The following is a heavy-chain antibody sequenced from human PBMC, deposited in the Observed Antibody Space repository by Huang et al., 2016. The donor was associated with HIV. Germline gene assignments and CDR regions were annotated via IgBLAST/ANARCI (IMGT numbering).Heavy chain of an antibody. CDR2: VKHRASA. V-gene: IGHV4-34*01. CDR3: ARPKMTETPTDSTWSYFDF. Sequence: QVRLERWGPRVLKPSDTLSLKCAVYGDSFSGYFWTWIRQSPVRGLEWLGEVKHRASATYNPSLKSRVSRSVDSAKNQLYLNLTSVSAADTAIYFCARPKMTETPTDSTWSYFDFWGQGSPVTVSS. J-gene: IGHJ4*02. D-gene: IGHD3-10*01. CDR1: GDSFSGYF.